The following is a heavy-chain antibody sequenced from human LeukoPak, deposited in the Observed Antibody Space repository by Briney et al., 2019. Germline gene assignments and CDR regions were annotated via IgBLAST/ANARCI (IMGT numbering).Heavy chain of an antibody. V-gene: IGHV1-69*05. J-gene: IGHJ3*02. Sequence: SVKVSCKASVGTFSSYAISWVRQAPGQGLEWMGGIIPIFGTANYAQKFQGRITITTDESTSTAYMELSSLRSEDTAVYYCARDGDYYDSSGFNDAFDIWGQGTMVTVSS. CDR1: VGTFSSYA. D-gene: IGHD3-22*01. CDR2: IIPIFGTA. CDR3: ARDGDYYDSSGFNDAFDI.